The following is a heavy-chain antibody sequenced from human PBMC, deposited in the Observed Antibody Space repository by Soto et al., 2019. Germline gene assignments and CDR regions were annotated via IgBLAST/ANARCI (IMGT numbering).Heavy chain of an antibody. Sequence: GGSLRLSCAGSGFTVNSNYMALVRQPPGKALEWVSLIYTVGSTYYADSVKGRFTIPRDDSKKTLHLQMNSLRAEDTAIYYCARAVSDRRFDYWGKGT. CDR3: ARAVSDRRFDY. J-gene: IGHJ4*02. CDR2: IYTVGST. V-gene: IGHV3-53*01. D-gene: IGHD1-20*01. CDR1: GFTVNSNY.